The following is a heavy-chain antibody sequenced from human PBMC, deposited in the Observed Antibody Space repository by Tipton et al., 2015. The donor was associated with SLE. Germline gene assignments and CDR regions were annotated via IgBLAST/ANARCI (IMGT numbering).Heavy chain of an antibody. CDR3: AKDPRTQWLVGGGMDV. CDR2: IRYDGSNK. V-gene: IGHV3-30*02. D-gene: IGHD6-19*01. J-gene: IGHJ6*02. Sequence: SLRLSCAASGFTFSSYGMHWVRQAPGKGLEWVAFIRYDGSNKYYADSVKGRFTISRDNSKNTLYLQMNSLRAEDTAVYYCAKDPRTQWLVGGGMDVWGQGTTVTVS. CDR1: GFTFSSYG.